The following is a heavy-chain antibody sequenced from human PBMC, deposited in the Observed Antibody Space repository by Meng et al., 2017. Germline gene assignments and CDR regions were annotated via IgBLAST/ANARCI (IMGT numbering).Heavy chain of an antibody. Sequence: VRLTQGGAGLLKPSETLAPTCAVYGGSFSGYYWSWIRQPPGKGLEWIGEINHSGSTNYNPSLKSRVTISVDTSKNQFSLKLSSVTAADTAVYYCARDTVEAYCGGDCCPLGYWGQGTLVTVSS. CDR1: GGSFSGYY. CDR2: INHSGST. CDR3: ARDTVEAYCGGDCCPLGY. J-gene: IGHJ4*02. V-gene: IGHV4-34*01. D-gene: IGHD2-21*02.